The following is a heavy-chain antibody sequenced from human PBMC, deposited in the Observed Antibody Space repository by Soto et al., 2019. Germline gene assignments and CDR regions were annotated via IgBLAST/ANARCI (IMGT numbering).Heavy chain of an antibody. CDR1: GGSFSGYY. D-gene: IGHD4-17*01. CDR2: INHSGST. J-gene: IGHJ4*02. CDR3: ARADYGDYYFDY. V-gene: IGHV4-34*01. Sequence: SETLSLTCAVYGGSFSGYYWSWIRQPPGKGLEWIGEINHSGSTNYNPSLKSRVTISVDTSKNQFSLKLSSVTAADTAVYYCARADYGDYYFDYWGQGTLVTVSS.